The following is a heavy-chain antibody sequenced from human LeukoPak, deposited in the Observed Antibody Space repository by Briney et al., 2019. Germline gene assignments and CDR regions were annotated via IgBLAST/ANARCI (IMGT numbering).Heavy chain of an antibody. V-gene: IGHV4-39*01. CDR2: IYYSGST. Sequence: PSETLSLTCTVSGGSISSSSYYWGWIRQPPGKGLEWTGSIYYSGSTYYNPSLKSRVTISVDTSKNQFSLKLSSVTAADTAVYYCARRLGIYDFWSGFDYWGQGTLVTVSS. CDR1: GGSISSSSYY. D-gene: IGHD3-3*01. J-gene: IGHJ4*02. CDR3: ARRLGIYDFWSGFDY.